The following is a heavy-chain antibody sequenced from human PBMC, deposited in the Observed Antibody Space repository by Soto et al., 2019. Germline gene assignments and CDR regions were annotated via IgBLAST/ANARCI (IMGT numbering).Heavy chain of an antibody. CDR3: AREADFASSGYVLDY. Sequence: PGGSLRLSCAASGFTFSGFSMNWVRQAPGKGLEWVSSVTSSPSSMFYADSVEGRFTISRDDAKDSLFPQMNSLRADDTAVYYCAREADFASSGYVLDYWGLGTLVTVSS. CDR1: GFTFSGFS. V-gene: IGHV3-21*01. D-gene: IGHD3-22*01. J-gene: IGHJ4*02. CDR2: VTSSPSSM.